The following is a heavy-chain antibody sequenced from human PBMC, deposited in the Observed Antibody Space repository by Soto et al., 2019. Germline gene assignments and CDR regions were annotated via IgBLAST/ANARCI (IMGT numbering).Heavy chain of an antibody. V-gene: IGHV1-69*12. J-gene: IGHJ6*02. D-gene: IGHD1-26*01. CDR3: AKANGPMVGGYYFYYGMDV. CDR2: IIPSFGTA. CDR1: GGTFTSHA. Sequence: QVQLVQSGAEVKKPGSSVKVSCKTSGGTFTSHAINWVRQAPGQGLEWMGGIIPSFGTANYAQKFQGRVTISADESTDTAYIELSGLRSEDTAKYFCAKANGPMVGGYYFYYGMDVWGQGTSITVSS.